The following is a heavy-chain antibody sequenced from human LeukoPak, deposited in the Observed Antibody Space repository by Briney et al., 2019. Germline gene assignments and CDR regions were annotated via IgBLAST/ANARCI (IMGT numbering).Heavy chain of an antibody. Sequence: SQTLSLTCTVSGGSISSGGYYWSWIRQHPGKGLEWIGYIYYSGSTYYNPSLKSRVTISVDTSKNQFSLRLSSVTAADTTVYYCARLQYCSGTSCYWFDPWGQGTLVTVSS. CDR1: GGSISSGGYY. D-gene: IGHD2-2*01. J-gene: IGHJ5*02. CDR3: ARLQYCSGTSCYWFDP. V-gene: IGHV4-31*03. CDR2: IYYSGST.